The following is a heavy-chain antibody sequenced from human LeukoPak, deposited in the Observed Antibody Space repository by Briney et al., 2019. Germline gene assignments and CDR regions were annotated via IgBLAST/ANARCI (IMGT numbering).Heavy chain of an antibody. CDR2: IKQDGSEK. CDR1: GFTFSSYG. CDR3: ARTSSSWDY. V-gene: IGHV3-7*01. D-gene: IGHD6-13*01. J-gene: IGHJ4*02. Sequence: GRSLRLSCAASGFTFSSYGMHWVRQAPGKGLEWVANIKQDGSEKYYVDSVKGRFTISRDNAKNSLYLQMNSLRAEDTAVYYCARTSSSWDYWGQGTLVTVSS.